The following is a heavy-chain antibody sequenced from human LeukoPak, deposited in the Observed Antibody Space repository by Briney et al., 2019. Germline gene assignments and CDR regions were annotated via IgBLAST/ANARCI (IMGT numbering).Heavy chain of an antibody. CDR3: ARVPRGQTARDYYYYYMDV. V-gene: IGHV1-2*02. D-gene: IGHD3-10*01. CDR1: GYTFTGYY. CDR2: INPNSGGT. Sequence: ASVKVSCKASGYTFTGYYMHWVRQAPGQGLEWMGWINPNSGGTNYAQKFQGSVTMTRDTSISTAYMELSRLRSDDTAVYYCARVPRGQTARDYYYYYMDVWGKGTTVTVSS. J-gene: IGHJ6*03.